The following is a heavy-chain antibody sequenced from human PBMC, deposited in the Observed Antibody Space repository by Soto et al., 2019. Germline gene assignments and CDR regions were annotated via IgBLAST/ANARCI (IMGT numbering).Heavy chain of an antibody. CDR1: GGSFSGYY. D-gene: IGHD2-2*01. CDR3: ARRLCSSTSCRTRPNWFDP. J-gene: IGHJ5*02. Sequence: PSETLSLTCAVYGGSFSGYYWSWIRQPPGKGLEWIGEINHSGSTNYNPSLKSRVTISVGTSKNQFSLKLSSVTAADTAVYYCARRLCSSTSCRTRPNWFDPWGQGTLVTVSS. V-gene: IGHV4-34*01. CDR2: INHSGST.